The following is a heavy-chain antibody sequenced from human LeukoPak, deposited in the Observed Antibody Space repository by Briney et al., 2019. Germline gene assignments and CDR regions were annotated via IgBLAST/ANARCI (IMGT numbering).Heavy chain of an antibody. D-gene: IGHD6-19*01. J-gene: IGHJ6*02. Sequence: PGGSLRLSCAASGFTFSSYTMSWVRQAPGKGLEWIGSIHYSGSTYYNPSLKSRVTISVDTSKNQFSLKLSSVTAADTAVYYCARHSGYSSGWYLHYYYYGMDVWGQGTTVTVSS. V-gene: IGHV4-39*01. CDR2: IHYSGST. CDR3: ARHSGYSSGWYLHYYYYGMDV. CDR1: GFTFSSYT.